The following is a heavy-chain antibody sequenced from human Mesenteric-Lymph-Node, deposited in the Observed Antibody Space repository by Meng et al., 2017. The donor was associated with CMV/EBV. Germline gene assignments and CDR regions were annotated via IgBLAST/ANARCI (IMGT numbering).Heavy chain of an antibody. CDR1: GGSISSSSYY. Sequence: SETLSLTCTVSGGSISSSSYYWGWIRQPPGKGLEWIGSIYYSGSTYYNPSLKSRVTISVDTSKNQFSLKLSSVTAAGTAVYYCARGARGSYYVWDYYYGMDVWGQGTTVTVSS. V-gene: IGHV4-39*07. CDR2: IYYSGST. CDR3: ARGARGSYYVWDYYYGMDV. D-gene: IGHD1-26*01. J-gene: IGHJ6*02.